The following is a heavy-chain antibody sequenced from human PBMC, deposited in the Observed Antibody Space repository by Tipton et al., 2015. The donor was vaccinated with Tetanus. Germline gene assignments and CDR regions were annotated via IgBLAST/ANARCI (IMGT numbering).Heavy chain of an antibody. J-gene: IGHJ4*02. V-gene: IGHV1-69*01. CDR3: VRDRAAAGGSDY. Sequence: QVQLVQSGAEGKKPGSSVKVSCKSSGGPFYKHGIDWVRQAPGQGLEWMGGIIPASGATNYAHKFQGRVTMTADASTTTVHMELSNLRSDDTAVYYCVRDRAAAGGSDYWGQGTLVTV. CDR2: IIPASGAT. D-gene: IGHD6-25*01. CDR1: GGPFYKHG.